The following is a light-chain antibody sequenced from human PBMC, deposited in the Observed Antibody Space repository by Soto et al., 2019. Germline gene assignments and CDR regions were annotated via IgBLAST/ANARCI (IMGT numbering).Light chain of an antibody. J-gene: IGLJ2*01. Sequence: QSVLTQPPSASGTPGQRVTISCSGSSSNIGSNYVYWYQQLPGTAPKLLIYRNNQRSSGVPDRFSGSKSGTSASLAISGLRSEDEADYYCAAWDDSLSGVVFGGWTKLTVL. CDR3: AAWDDSLSGVV. CDR2: RNN. V-gene: IGLV1-47*01. CDR1: SSNIGSNY.